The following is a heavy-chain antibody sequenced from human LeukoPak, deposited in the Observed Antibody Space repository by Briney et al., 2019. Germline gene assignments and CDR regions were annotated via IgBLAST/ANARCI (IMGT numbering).Heavy chain of an antibody. J-gene: IGHJ5*02. CDR3: ARVLTGYLTFKSAGDWFDP. D-gene: IGHD3-16*01. CDR1: GDSFSSNSAA. Sequence: SQTLSLTCALSGDSFSSNSAAWNWIRQSPSRGLEWLGRTYYRSKWYNDYAVSVKSRITINPDTSKNQFSLQLNSVTPEDTAVYYCARVLTGYLTFKSAGDWFDPWGQGTLVTVSS. V-gene: IGHV6-1*01. CDR2: TYYRSKWYN.